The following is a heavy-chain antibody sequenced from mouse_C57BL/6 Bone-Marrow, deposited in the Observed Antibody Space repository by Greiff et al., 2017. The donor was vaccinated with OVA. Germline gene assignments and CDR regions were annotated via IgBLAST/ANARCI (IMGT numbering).Heavy chain of an antibody. CDR2: SRNKANDYTT. CDR3: ARDASITTVVATNWYFDV. V-gene: IGHV7-1*01. D-gene: IGHD1-1*01. CDR1: GFTFSDFY. Sequence: EVQGVESGGGLVQSGRSLRLSCATSGFTFSDFYMEWVRQAPGKGLEWIAASRNKANDYTTEYSASVKGRFIVSRDTSQSILYLQMNALRAEDTAIYYCARDASITTVVATNWYFDVWGTGTTVTVSS. J-gene: IGHJ1*03.